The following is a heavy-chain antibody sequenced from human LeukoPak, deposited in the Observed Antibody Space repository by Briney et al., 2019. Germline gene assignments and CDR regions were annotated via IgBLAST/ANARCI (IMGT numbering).Heavy chain of an antibody. D-gene: IGHD2-2*03. Sequence: PGGSLRLSCAASEFSVGSNYMTWVRQAPGKGLEWVSLIYSGGSTYYADSVKGRFTISRDNSKNTLYLQMNSLRAEDTAVYYCARDLDIVVVPAAGDLDYWGQGTLVTVSS. CDR3: ARDLDIVVVPAAGDLDY. V-gene: IGHV3-66*01. CDR2: IYSGGST. J-gene: IGHJ4*02. CDR1: EFSVGSNY.